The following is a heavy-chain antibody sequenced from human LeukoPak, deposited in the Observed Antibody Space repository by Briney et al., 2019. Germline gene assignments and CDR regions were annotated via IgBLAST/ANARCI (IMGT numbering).Heavy chain of an antibody. V-gene: IGHV3-48*04. CDR2: ISSSSSTI. CDR1: GFTFSSYS. CDR3: ARASTRDSSGWYNY. J-gene: IGHJ4*02. Sequence: PGGSLRLSCAASGFTFSSYSMNWVRQAPGKGLEWVSYISSSSSTIYYADSVKGRFTISRDNAKNSLYLQMNSLRAEDTAVYYCARASTRDSSGWYNYWGQGTLVTVSS. D-gene: IGHD6-19*01.